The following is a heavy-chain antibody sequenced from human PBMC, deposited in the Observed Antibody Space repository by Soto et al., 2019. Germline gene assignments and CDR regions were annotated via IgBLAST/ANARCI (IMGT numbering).Heavy chain of an antibody. V-gene: IGHV3-23*01. Sequence: GGSLRLSCAASGFTFSSYAMSWVRQAPGKGLEWVSAISGSGGSTYYADSVKGRFTISRDNSKNTLYLQMNSLRAEDTAVYYCAKAGYDFWSGYLHYFDYWGQGTLVTVSS. CDR3: AKAGYDFWSGYLHYFDY. J-gene: IGHJ4*02. CDR2: ISGSGGST. D-gene: IGHD3-3*01. CDR1: GFTFSSYA.